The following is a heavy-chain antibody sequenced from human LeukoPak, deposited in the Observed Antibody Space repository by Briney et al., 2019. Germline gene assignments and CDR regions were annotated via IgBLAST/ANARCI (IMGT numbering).Heavy chain of an antibody. CDR1: GFTFDSYA. CDR2: ISGDGGGT. Sequence: GGSLRLSCAASGFTFDSYAMSWVRQSPGKGLEYVSAISGDGGGTYYANSVKGRFTISRDNSKNTLYLQLGSLRPEDMAVYFCLSSAWLGSWGQGTLVTVSS. CDR3: LSSAWLGS. D-gene: IGHD3-9*01. J-gene: IGHJ5*02. V-gene: IGHV3-64*01.